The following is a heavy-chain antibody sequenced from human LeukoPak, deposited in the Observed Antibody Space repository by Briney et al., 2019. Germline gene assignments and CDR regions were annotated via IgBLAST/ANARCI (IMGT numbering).Heavy chain of an antibody. D-gene: IGHD2-15*01. J-gene: IGHJ4*02. CDR2: ISYDGSNK. CDR3: AKELVVIATE. V-gene: IGHV3-30-3*01. Sequence: QPGGSLRLPCAASGFTFSSYAMHWVRQAPGKGLEWVAVISYDGSNKYYADSVKGRFTISRDNSKNTLYLQMNSLRAEDTAVYYCAKELVVIATEWGQGTLVTVSS. CDR1: GFTFSSYA.